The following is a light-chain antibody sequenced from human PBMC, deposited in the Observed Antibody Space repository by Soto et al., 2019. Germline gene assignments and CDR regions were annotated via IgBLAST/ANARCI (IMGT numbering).Light chain of an antibody. CDR3: QQYETSVYT. J-gene: IGKJ2*01. CDR2: GVS. CDR1: QNFRNSY. Sequence: EIVLTQSPGTLSFSPGERATLSCRASQNFRNSYLAWYQQKPGQAPSLLIYGVSARATGIPDRFSGSGSGTDFTLTISRLEPEDFAVYYCQQYETSVYTFGQGTKLEI. V-gene: IGKV3-20*01.